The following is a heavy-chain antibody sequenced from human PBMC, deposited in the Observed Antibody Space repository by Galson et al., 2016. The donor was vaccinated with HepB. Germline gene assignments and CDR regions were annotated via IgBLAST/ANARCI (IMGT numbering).Heavy chain of an antibody. V-gene: IGHV3-23*01. J-gene: IGHJ4*02. CDR1: GFNFNIYA. Sequence: SLRLSCAASGFNFNIYAIIWVRQAPGKGLEWVSAIDSGGHTSTTDSVHGRFRTSRDRSRETVFLQMDSLRAEDTAVYFCARAIHDYAFLYWGQGALVTVSS. D-gene: IGHD4-17*01. CDR3: ARAIHDYAFLY. CDR2: IDSGGHT.